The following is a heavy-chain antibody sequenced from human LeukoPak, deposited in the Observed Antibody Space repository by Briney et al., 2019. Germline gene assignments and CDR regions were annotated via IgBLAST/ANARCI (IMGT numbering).Heavy chain of an antibody. CDR1: GFSFDDLG. Sequence: RPGGSLRLSCAASGFSFDDLGMTWVRQVPGKGLEWVAGINWNGASTGYADSARGRFTISRDNAKNSLYLQMNSLRAEDTALYYCARAVCPTIKFCDSSYFMDVWGKGTTVNVS. CDR2: INWNGAST. CDR3: ARAVCPTIKFCDSSYFMDV. D-gene: IGHD6-6*01. J-gene: IGHJ6*03. V-gene: IGHV3-20*04.